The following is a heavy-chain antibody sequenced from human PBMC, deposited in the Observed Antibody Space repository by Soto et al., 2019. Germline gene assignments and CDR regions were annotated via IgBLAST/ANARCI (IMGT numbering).Heavy chain of an antibody. Sequence: TSETLSLTCTFSGAARSSGGYFYTRVRQPPGEGLEWLGDIYYSGGTNYNPSLKSRVTISLNKSKSQFSLRLISVTAADTAVYYCTREQSDDNYFDPWGQGTLVTVSS. V-gene: IGHV4-61*08. J-gene: IGHJ5*02. CDR2: IYYSGGT. CDR1: GAARSSGGYF. CDR3: TREQSDDNYFDP. D-gene: IGHD6-19*01.